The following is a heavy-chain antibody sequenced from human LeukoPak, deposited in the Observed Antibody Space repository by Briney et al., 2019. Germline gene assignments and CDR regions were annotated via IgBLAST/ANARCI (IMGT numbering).Heavy chain of an antibody. CDR2: ISDSGGST. J-gene: IGHJ4*02. CDR3: AKRGVVIRVILVGFHKQAYYFDS. D-gene: IGHD3-22*01. Sequence: GGSLRLSCAVSGITLSNYGMSWVRQAPGKGLEWVAGISDSGGSTTYADSVKGRFTISRGNPKNTLFLQMNSLRVEDTAVYFCAKRGVVIRVILVGFHKQAYYFDSWGQGALVTVSS. V-gene: IGHV3-23*01. CDR1: GITLSNYG.